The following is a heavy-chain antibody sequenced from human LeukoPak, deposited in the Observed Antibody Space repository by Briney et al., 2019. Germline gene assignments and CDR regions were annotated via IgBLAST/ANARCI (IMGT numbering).Heavy chain of an antibody. D-gene: IGHD3-9*01. J-gene: IGHJ4*02. CDR1: GLTFSSYW. Sequence: GGSLRLSCAASGLTFSSYWIHWVRQAPGKGLVWVSRIDTDGTITTYADSVRGRFTISRDNAKSTLYLQMNSLRAEDTAVYYCAIDMTGARDHWGQGTLVTVSS. CDR2: IDTDGTIT. V-gene: IGHV3-74*01. CDR3: AIDMTGARDH.